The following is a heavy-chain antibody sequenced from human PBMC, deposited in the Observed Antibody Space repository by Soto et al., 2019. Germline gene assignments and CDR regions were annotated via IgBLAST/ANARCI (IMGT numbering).Heavy chain of an antibody. V-gene: IGHV3-33*01. CDR3: ARTPYDTSGYYLYYYYGMDV. CDR1: GFTFSSYG. Sequence: PGGSLRLSCAASGFTFSSYGMHWVRQAPGKGLEWVAVIWYDGSNKYYADSVKGRFTISRDNSKNTLYLQMNSLRAEDTAVCYCARTPYDTSGYYLYYYYGMDVWGQGTTVTVSS. D-gene: IGHD3-22*01. J-gene: IGHJ6*02. CDR2: IWYDGSNK.